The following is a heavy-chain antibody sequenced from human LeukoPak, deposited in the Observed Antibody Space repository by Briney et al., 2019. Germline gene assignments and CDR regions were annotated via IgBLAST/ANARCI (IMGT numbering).Heavy chain of an antibody. V-gene: IGHV4-30-4*08. Sequence: PSETLSLTCAVYGGSFSGYYWSWIRQPPGKGLEWIGYIYYSGSTYYNPSLKSRVTISVDTSKNQFSLKLSSVTAADTAVYYCARGRYYYDSPGYWGQGTLVTVSS. D-gene: IGHD3-22*01. CDR3: ARGRYYYDSPGY. CDR2: IYYSGST. CDR1: GGSFSGYY. J-gene: IGHJ4*02.